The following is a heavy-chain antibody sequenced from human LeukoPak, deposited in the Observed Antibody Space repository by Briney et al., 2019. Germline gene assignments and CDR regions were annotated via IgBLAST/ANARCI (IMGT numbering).Heavy chain of an antibody. CDR3: ARDYSSDWYAL. J-gene: IGHJ4*02. V-gene: IGHV4-59*11. CDR1: GGSIRSRHY. Sequence: SETLSLTCTVSGGSIRSRHYWSWIRQPPGKRLEWIGYIFYNGTTNYNPSLKSRVTISLDTSKNQFSLKLSSVTAADTAIYYCARDYSSDWYALWVQGTLVTVSS. CDR2: IFYNGTT. D-gene: IGHD6-19*01.